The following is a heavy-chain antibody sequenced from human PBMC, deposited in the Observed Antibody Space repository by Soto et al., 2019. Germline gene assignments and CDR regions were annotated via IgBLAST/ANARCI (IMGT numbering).Heavy chain of an antibody. V-gene: IGHV3-9*01. D-gene: IGHD3-22*01. J-gene: IGHJ4*02. CDR3: AKALMASSGYDYYFDY. CDR2: ISWHSGSI. CDR1: GFTFDDYD. Sequence: EVKLVESGGGLVQHGRSLRLSCAASGFTFDDYDMHWVRQAPGKGLEWVSGISWHSGSIGYADSVKGRFTISRDNAKNSLYLQMNSLRAEDTASYYCAKALMASSGYDYYFDYCGQGTLVTVSS.